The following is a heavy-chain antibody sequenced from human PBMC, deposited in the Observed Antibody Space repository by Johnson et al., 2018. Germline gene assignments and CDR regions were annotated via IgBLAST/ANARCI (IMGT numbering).Heavy chain of an antibody. CDR1: GFSHLW. Sequence: VQLVQSGGGLVLRGGSLSLSCAASGFSHLWMNWVRQAPGEGLEWVGVIKSKAHGGTADYAAPVKGRFTISRDDSENTVFLQLTSLKIEDTAMYFCATGPIQAFDFWGQGTMVTVSS. J-gene: IGHJ3*01. CDR2: IKSKAHGGTA. D-gene: IGHD5-18*01. V-gene: IGHV3-15*07. CDR3: ATGPIQAFDF.